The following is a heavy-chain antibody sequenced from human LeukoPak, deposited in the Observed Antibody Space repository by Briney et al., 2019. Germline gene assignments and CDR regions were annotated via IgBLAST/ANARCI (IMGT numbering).Heavy chain of an antibody. V-gene: IGHV3-72*01. CDR2: TRNKANKYTT. D-gene: IGHD6-19*01. CDR1: GFTFSDHY. Sequence: PGGSLRLSCAASGFTFSDHYMDWVCQAPGKGLEWVGLTRNKANKYTTEYAASVKGRFTISRDDSKNSLYLQMNSLKSEDTAVYYCATFWYTSGWYPDCWGQGTLVTVSS. J-gene: IGHJ4*02. CDR3: ATFWYTSGWYPDC.